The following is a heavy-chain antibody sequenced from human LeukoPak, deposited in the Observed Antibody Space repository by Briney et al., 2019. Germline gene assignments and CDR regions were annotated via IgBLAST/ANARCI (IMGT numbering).Heavy chain of an antibody. J-gene: IGHJ4*02. CDR2: IYHSGST. CDR3: VRRDSSGYYFKDMDY. Sequence: SGTLSLTCAVSGGSISSSNWWSWVRQPPGKGLEWIGEIYHSGSTNYNPSLKSRVTISVDKSKNQFSLKLSSVTAADTAVYYCVRRDSSGYYFKDMDYWGQGTLVTVSS. D-gene: IGHD3-22*01. V-gene: IGHV4-4*02. CDR1: GGSISSSNW.